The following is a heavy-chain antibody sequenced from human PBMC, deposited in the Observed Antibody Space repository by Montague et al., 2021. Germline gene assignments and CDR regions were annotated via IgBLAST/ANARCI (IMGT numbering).Heavy chain of an antibody. J-gene: IGHJ3*02. CDR3: AGDSPVVEPWVGEHKGAFDI. Sequence: SETLSLTCSVSGDSISSYEYYWTWIRQPAGRGLEWIGRVYKRGDTNTNPSLRSRLTLSVDTSKNHFSLTLTSVTAADTAVYFCAGDSPVVEPWVGEHKGAFDIWGQGTMVTVSS. V-gene: IGHV4-4*07. CDR2: VYKRGDT. D-gene: IGHD3-10*01. CDR1: GDSISSYEYY.